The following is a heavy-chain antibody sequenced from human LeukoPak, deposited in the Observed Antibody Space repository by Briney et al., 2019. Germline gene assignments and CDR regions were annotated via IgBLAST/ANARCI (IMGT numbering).Heavy chain of an antibody. CDR1: GFTFSSYA. V-gene: IGHV3-30*04. J-gene: IGHJ4*02. CDR3: ARDLDSSSWLIGY. Sequence: GGSLRLSCAASGFTFSSYATHWVRQAPGKGLEWVAVISYDGSNKYYADSVKGRFTISRDNSKNTLYLQMNSLRAEDTAVYYCARDLDSSSWLIGYWGQGTLVTVSS. CDR2: ISYDGSNK. D-gene: IGHD6-13*01.